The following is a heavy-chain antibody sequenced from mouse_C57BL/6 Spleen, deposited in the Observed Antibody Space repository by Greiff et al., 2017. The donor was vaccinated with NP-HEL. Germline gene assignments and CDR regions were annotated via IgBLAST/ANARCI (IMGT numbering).Heavy chain of an antibody. CDR2: IRNKANGYTT. D-gene: IGHD1-1*01. CDR1: GFTFTDYY. CDR3: ARTHHYYGSSPFAY. Sequence: EVKLMESGGVLVQPGGSLSLSCAASGFTFTDYYMSWVRQPPGKALEWLGFIRNKANGYTTEYSASVKGRFTISRDNSQSILYLQMNALRAEDSATYYCARTHHYYGSSPFAYWGQGTLVTVSA. J-gene: IGHJ3*01. V-gene: IGHV7-3*01.